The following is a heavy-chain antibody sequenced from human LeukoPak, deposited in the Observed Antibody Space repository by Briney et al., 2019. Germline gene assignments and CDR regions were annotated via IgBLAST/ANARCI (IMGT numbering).Heavy chain of an antibody. V-gene: IGHV3-30*02. CDR2: IRYDGGNI. J-gene: IGHJ4*02. Sequence: GGSLRLSRAASGFTLRNYGMHWVRQAPGKGLEWMAFIRYDGGNIHYADSVKGRFTISRDNSKNTLFMQMNSLRAEDTAVYYCAKDECSTTSCYFVAYYFNSWGPGTPVTVSS. D-gene: IGHD2-2*01. CDR1: GFTLRNYG. CDR3: AKDECSTTSCYFVAYYFNS.